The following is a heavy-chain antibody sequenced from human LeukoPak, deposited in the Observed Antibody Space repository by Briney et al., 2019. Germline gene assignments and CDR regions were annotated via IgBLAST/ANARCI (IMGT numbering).Heavy chain of an antibody. Sequence: SQTLPLTCAISGDSVSINSAAWNWIRQSPSRGLERLGRTYYRSKWYNDYAASVKSRITINPDTSKNQFSLQLNSVTPEDTAVYYCARGDIDSSGWYYFDYWGQGTLVTVSS. V-gene: IGHV6-1*01. CDR3: ARGDIDSSGWYYFDY. CDR2: TYYRSKWYN. CDR1: GDSVSINSAA. D-gene: IGHD6-13*01. J-gene: IGHJ4*02.